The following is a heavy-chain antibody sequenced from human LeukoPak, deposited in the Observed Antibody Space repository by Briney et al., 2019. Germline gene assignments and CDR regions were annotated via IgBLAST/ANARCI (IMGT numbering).Heavy chain of an antibody. J-gene: IGHJ6*02. D-gene: IGHD6-19*01. Sequence: ASVKVSCKASGYTFTSYDINWVRQATGQGLEWMGWMNPNSGNTGYAQKFQGRVTTTRNTSISTAYMELSSLRSEDTAVYYCARWGWSERGYYYGMDVWGQGTTVTVSS. CDR2: MNPNSGNT. V-gene: IGHV1-8*01. CDR1: GYTFTSYD. CDR3: ARWGWSERGYYYGMDV.